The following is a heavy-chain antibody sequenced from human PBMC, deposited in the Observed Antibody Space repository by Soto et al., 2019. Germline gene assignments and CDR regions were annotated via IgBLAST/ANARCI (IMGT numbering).Heavy chain of an antibody. J-gene: IGHJ3*02. CDR3: AREQRMTGYNSGSRALDI. CDR2: IGTAGDT. CDR1: GFTFSSYD. V-gene: IGHV3-13*01. D-gene: IGHD6-19*01. Sequence: ESGGGLVQPGGSLRLSCAASGFTFSSYDMHWVRQVTGKGLEWVSAIGTAGDTYYPGSLRGRFTISRENAKNSFYLQMNSLTAGDTAIYYCAREQRMTGYNSGSRALDIWGQGTMVTVSS.